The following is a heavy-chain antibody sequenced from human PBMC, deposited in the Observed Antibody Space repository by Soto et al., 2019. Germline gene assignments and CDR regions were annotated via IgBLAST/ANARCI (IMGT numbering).Heavy chain of an antibody. J-gene: IGHJ5*02. CDR1: GFTFCSYS. V-gene: IGHV3-48*02. CDR2: ISSSSSTI. Sequence: HPEGSLRHSCAASGFTFCSYSMNWVRQAPGKGLEWVSYISSSSSTIYYADSVKGRFTISRDNAKNSLYLQMNSLRDEDTAVYYCARVPVYMSPLRGCIVPCCHGTRFTVSS. D-gene: IGHD6-19*01. CDR3: ARVPVYMSPLRGCIVP.